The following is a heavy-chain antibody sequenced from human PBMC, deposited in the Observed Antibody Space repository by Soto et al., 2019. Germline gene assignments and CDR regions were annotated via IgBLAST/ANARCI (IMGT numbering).Heavy chain of an antibody. V-gene: IGHV3-23*01. Sequence: GGSLRLSCAASGFTFSSYAMSWVRQAPGKGLEWVSAISGSGGSTYYADSVKGRFTISRDNSKNTLYPQMNSLRSDDTAVYYCARGRWDIVVVPAAISEYYMDVWGKGTTVTVSS. J-gene: IGHJ6*03. CDR3: ARGRWDIVVVPAAISEYYMDV. CDR1: GFTFSSYA. CDR2: ISGSGGST. D-gene: IGHD2-2*01.